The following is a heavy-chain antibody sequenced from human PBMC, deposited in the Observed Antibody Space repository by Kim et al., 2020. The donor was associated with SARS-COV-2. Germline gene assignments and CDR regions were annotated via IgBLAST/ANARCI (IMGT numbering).Heavy chain of an antibody. J-gene: IGHJ6*02. CDR1: GGTFSSYA. Sequence: SVKVSCKASGGTFSSYAISWVPQAPGQGLEWMGGIIPIFGTANYAQKFQGRVTITADESTSTAYMELSSLRSEDTAVYYCARDRSGDNWNYPGYGMDVWGQGTTVTVSS. CDR3: ARDRSGDNWNYPGYGMDV. V-gene: IGHV1-69*13. CDR2: IIPIFGTA. D-gene: IGHD1-7*01.